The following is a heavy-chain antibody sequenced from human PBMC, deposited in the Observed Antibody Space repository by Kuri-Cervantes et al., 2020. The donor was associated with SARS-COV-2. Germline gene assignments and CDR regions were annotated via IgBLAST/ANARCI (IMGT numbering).Heavy chain of an antibody. D-gene: IGHD3-3*01. CDR2: ISYSGST. V-gene: IGHV4-59*12. J-gene: IGHJ4*02. CDR1: GGSISTYY. CDR3: ARGTGSYYDFWSGSNFDY. Sequence: ESLKISCTVSGGSISTYYWSWFRQPPGKGLEWIGYISYSGSTNYNPSLKSRVTMSVDTSKNQFSLKLSSVTAADTAVYYCARGTGSYYDFWSGSNFDYWGQGTLVTVSS.